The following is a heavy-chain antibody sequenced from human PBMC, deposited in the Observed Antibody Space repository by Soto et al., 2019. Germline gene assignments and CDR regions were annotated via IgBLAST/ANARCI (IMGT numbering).Heavy chain of an antibody. D-gene: IGHD2-2*02. CDR2: INPNSGGT. CDR3: ARDFLGYCSSTSCYTVDY. J-gene: IGHJ4*02. CDR1: GYTFTGYY. V-gene: IGHV1-2*02. Sequence: ASVKVSCKASGYTFTGYYMHWVRQAPGQGLEWMGWINPNSGGTNYAQKFQGRVTMTRDTSISTAYTELSRLRSDDTAVYYCARDFLGYCSSTSCYTVDYWGQGTLVTVSS.